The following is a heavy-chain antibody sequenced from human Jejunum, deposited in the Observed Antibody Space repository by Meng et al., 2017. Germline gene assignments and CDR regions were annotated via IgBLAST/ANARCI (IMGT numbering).Heavy chain of an antibody. CDR1: GGSFSGYY. J-gene: IGHJ4*02. Sequence: QGQLQRWGAGRLKPSETLSLTCAVYGGSFSGYYCGWIRQAPGKGLEWIGDIDHSGSTNYNPSLKNRVTISVDTSRNQISLNLNSVTAADTAVYYCARGGDPRAYYFDYWGQGNLVTVSS. V-gene: IGHV4-34*01. D-gene: IGHD3-10*01. CDR2: IDHSGST. CDR3: ARGGDPRAYYFDY.